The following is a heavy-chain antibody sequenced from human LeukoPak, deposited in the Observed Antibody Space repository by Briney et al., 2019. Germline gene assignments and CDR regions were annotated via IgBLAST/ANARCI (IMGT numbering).Heavy chain of an antibody. Sequence: GASVKVSCKASGYTFTDYYMHWVRQAPGQGLEWMGRIIPILGIANYAQKFQGRVTITADKSTSTAYMELSSLRSEDTAVYYCARKPGYHWGQGTLVTVSS. J-gene: IGHJ4*02. V-gene: IGHV1-69*02. CDR2: IIPILGIA. CDR3: ARKPGYH. D-gene: IGHD6-13*01. CDR1: GYTFTDYY.